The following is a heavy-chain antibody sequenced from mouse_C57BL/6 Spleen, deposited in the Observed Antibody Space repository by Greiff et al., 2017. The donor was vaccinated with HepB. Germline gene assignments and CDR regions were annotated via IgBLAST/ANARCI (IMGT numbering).Heavy chain of an antibody. J-gene: IGHJ1*03. CDR1: GFTFSDYY. Sequence: EVMLVESEGGFVQPGSSMKLSCTASGFTFSDYYMAWVRQVPEKGLEWVANINYDGSSTYYLDSLKSRFIISRDNAKNILYLQMSSLKSEDTATYYCARERVYYGSRGYFDVWGTGTTVTVSS. D-gene: IGHD1-1*01. V-gene: IGHV5-16*01. CDR2: INYDGSST. CDR3: ARERVYYGSRGYFDV.